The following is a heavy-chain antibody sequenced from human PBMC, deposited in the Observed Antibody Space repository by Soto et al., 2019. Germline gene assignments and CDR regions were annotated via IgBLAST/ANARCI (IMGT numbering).Heavy chain of an antibody. CDR1: GFTFSNYA. Sequence: PGGSLRLSCAVSGFTFSNYAMSWVRQAPGRGLEWVTSISGSGARTYYADSVKGRITTSRDNSKNTLFLQVSSLRDEDTAVYYCARGDSYYDFGIECWGQGTVVTVSS. J-gene: IGHJ4*02. D-gene: IGHD3-3*01. CDR2: ISGSGART. V-gene: IGHV3-23*01. CDR3: ARGDSYYDFGIEC.